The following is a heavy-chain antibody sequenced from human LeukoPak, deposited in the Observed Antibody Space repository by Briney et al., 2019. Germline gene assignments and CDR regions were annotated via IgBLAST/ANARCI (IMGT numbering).Heavy chain of an antibody. CDR2: IIPILGIA. CDR1: GGTFSSYA. Sequence: GASVKVSCKASGGTFSSYAISWVRQAPGQGLERMGRIIPILGIANYAQKFQGRVTITADKSTSTAYMELSSLRSEDTAVYYCASGEWELLYFDYWGQGTLVTVSS. D-gene: IGHD1-26*01. V-gene: IGHV1-69*04. CDR3: ASGEWELLYFDY. J-gene: IGHJ4*02.